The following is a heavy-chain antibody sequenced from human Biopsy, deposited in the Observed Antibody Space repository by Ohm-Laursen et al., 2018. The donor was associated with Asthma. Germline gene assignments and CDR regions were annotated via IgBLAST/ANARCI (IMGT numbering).Heavy chain of an antibody. CDR2: FFHTGTA. CDR1: GGSINSSTW. Sequence: PGTLSRTCTVSGGSINSSTWWSWVRQPPGKWLEWIWEFFHTGTANYSPSLKSLVTLSSDKSKNQLSLNLSAVTAADMAVYYCATLRVYCRGANCFFFNYWGQGTLVTVSS. D-gene: IGHD2-2*01. J-gene: IGHJ4*02. CDR3: ATLRVYCRGANCFFFNY. V-gene: IGHV4-4*03.